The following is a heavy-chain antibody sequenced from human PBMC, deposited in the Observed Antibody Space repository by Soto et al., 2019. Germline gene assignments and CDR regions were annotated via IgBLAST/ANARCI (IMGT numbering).Heavy chain of an antibody. D-gene: IGHD2-15*01. J-gene: IGHJ6*03. CDR3: AKSPYCSGGSCYSEGVEYYYYMDV. CDR1: GFTFSSYA. CDR2: ISGSGGST. Sequence: GGSLRLSCAASGFTFSSYAMSWVRQAPGKGLEWVSAISGSGGSTYYADSVKGRFTISRDNSKNTLYLQMNSLRAEDKAVYYCAKSPYCSGGSCYSEGVEYYYYMDVWGKGTTVTVSS. V-gene: IGHV3-23*01.